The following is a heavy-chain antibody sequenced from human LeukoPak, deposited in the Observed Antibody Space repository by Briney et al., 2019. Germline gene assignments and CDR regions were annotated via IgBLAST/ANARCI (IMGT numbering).Heavy chain of an antibody. D-gene: IGHD1-1*01. CDR1: GFTFSRYW. V-gene: IGHV3-7*01. J-gene: IGHJ4*02. CDR2: IKYDGNEE. CDR3: KSGGAAPGSFDY. Sequence: GGSLRLSCAASGFTFSRYWMSWMRQAPGKGLEWVANIKYDGNEEYYVDSVKGRFTISRDNAKNSLYPQLNSLRVEDTAVYYCKSGGAAPGSFDYWGQGTLVTVSP.